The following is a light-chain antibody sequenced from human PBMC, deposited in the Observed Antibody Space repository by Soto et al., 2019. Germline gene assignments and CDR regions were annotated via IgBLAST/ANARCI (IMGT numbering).Light chain of an antibody. Sequence: QSDLTQPASVSGSPGQSITISCTGTSSDVGGYNYVSWYQQHPGKAPRLIIYDVTNRPSGVSNRFSGSKSGNTASLTISGLQAEDVADYYCSSYTTSSTYVFVTGTMVT. CDR2: DVT. CDR1: SSDVGGYNY. J-gene: IGLJ1*01. V-gene: IGLV2-14*01. CDR3: SSYTTSSTYV.